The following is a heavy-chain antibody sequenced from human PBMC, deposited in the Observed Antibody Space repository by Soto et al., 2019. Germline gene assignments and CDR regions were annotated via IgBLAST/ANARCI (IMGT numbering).Heavy chain of an antibody. CDR1: GFRFNNYG. D-gene: IGHD2-2*01. Sequence: QEHLVESGGGVVQAGTSLRLSCAASGFRFNNYGMHWVRQAPGKGLEWVAFVSSDGNNKYYADSVKGRFTISRDNSKSRMFLQVDSLRVDDTAIYYCAKDRVIQLLPIWPDPWGQGTLVTVSS. CDR3: AKDRVIQLLPIWPDP. J-gene: IGHJ5*02. V-gene: IGHV3-30*18. CDR2: VSSDGNNK.